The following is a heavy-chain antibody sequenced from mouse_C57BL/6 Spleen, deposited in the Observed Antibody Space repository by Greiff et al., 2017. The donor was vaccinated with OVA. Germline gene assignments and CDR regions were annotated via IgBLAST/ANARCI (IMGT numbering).Heavy chain of an antibody. J-gene: IGHJ4*01. CDR1: GYTFTSYW. CDR3: ARSGYYYGSSYYAMDY. Sequence: VQLQQSGAELVKPGASVKLSCKASGYTFTSYWMHWVKQRPGQGLEWIGWIYPGSGNTKYNEKFKGKATLTVDTSSSTAYMQLSSLTSEDSAVYFCARSGYYYGSSYYAMDYWGQGTSVTVSS. CDR2: IYPGSGNT. D-gene: IGHD1-1*01. V-gene: IGHV1-84*01.